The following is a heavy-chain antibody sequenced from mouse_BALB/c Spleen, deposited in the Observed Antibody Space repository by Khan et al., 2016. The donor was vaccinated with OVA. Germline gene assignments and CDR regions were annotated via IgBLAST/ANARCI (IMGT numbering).Heavy chain of an antibody. CDR2: IDPSTGYT. CDR3: ARRGLYGIFAY. CDR1: GYTFTTYW. Sequence: VQLQQSGAELAKPGASVKMSCKASGYTFTTYWMHWVKQRPGQGLEWIGYIDPSTGYTEYNQKFKDKATLTTDKSSSTAYMQLSSLTYEDSAVKYCARRGLYGIFAYRGQGTLVTVPA. J-gene: IGHJ3*01. V-gene: IGHV1-7*01. D-gene: IGHD2-1*01.